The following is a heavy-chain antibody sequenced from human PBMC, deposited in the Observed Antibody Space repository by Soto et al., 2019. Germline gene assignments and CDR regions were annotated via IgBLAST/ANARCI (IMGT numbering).Heavy chain of an antibody. J-gene: IGHJ4*02. CDR1: GFTFSSYS. D-gene: IGHD1-26*01. V-gene: IGHV3-48*01. CDR2: ISSSSSTI. Sequence: EVQLVESGGGLVQPGGSLRLSCAASGFTFSSYSMNWVRQAPGKGLEWVSYISSSSSTIYYADSVKGRFTISRDNAKNSPYVHMSSLRAEDTGVYYCARVVISGSYLDYWGKGTLVTVSS. CDR3: ARVVISGSYLDY.